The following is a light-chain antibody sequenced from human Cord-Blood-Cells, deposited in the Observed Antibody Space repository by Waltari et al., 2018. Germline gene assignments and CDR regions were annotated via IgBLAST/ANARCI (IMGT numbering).Light chain of an antibody. Sequence: DIQMTQSPSSLSASVGDRVTITCQASQDISNYLNWYQQKPGKAPKLLIYDASNLETGVPSRFSGSGSVTDFTVTISSLQPEDIATYYCQQYDNLLPLFTFGPGTKVDIK. J-gene: IGKJ3*01. CDR2: DAS. V-gene: IGKV1-33*01. CDR1: QDISNY. CDR3: QQYDNLLPLFT.